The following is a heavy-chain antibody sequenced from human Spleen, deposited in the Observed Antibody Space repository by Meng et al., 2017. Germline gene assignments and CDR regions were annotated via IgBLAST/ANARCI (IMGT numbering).Heavy chain of an antibody. V-gene: IGHV4/OR15-8*02. CDR2: IYHGGDT. D-gene: IGHD6-19*01. Sequence: QVPLQEPGPGLVMPSGPLFLTCVVSGGSISSIDWWSWVRQPPGKGLEWIGEIYHGGDTNYNPSLKSRVTIAIDRSKNQFSLKLSSVTAADTAVYYCASWIYSCGWQWGQGTLVTVSS. J-gene: IGHJ4*02. CDR1: GGSISSIDW. CDR3: ASWIYSCGWQ.